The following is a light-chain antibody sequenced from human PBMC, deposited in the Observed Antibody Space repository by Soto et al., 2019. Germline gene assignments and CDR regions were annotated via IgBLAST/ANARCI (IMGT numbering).Light chain of an antibody. V-gene: IGKV3-20*01. CDR1: QSVSSSY. J-gene: IGKJ2*01. Sequence: EIVLTQSPGTLSLSPGERATLSCRASQSVSSSYLAWYQQKPGQAPRLLIYGASSRATGIPDRFSGSGSGTDFTLTISRLEPEDFAVYDCQQYGSSPRNTFGQGTKLEIK. CDR2: GAS. CDR3: QQYGSSPRNT.